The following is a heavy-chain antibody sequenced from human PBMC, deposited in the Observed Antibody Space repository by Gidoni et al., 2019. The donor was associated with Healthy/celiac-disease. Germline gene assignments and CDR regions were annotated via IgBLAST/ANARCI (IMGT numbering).Heavy chain of an antibody. CDR3: ARDITIFGVVILGYYYYGMDV. CDR2: ISSSGSTI. Sequence: EVQLVESGGGLVQPGGSLRLSCAASGFTFSSYEMNWVRQAPGKGLEWVSYISSSGSTIYYADSVKGRFTISRDNAKNSLYLQMNSLRAEDTAVYYCARDITIFGVVILGYYYYGMDVWGQGTTVTVSS. J-gene: IGHJ6*02. D-gene: IGHD3-3*01. V-gene: IGHV3-48*03. CDR1: GFTFSSYE.